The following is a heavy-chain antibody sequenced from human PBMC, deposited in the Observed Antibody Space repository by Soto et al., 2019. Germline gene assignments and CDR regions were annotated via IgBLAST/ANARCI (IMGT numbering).Heavy chain of an antibody. CDR1: GGSISSGGYY. CDR2: IYYSGST. CDR3: ARGVEPDDWNDVNWFDP. D-gene: IGHD1-1*01. V-gene: IGHV4-31*11. J-gene: IGHJ5*02. Sequence: SETLSLTCAVSGGSISSGGYYWSWIRQHPGKGLEWIGYIYYSGSTYYNPSLKSRATISVDTSKNQFSLKLSSVTAADTAVYYCARGVEPDDWNDVNWFDPWGQGTLVTVSS.